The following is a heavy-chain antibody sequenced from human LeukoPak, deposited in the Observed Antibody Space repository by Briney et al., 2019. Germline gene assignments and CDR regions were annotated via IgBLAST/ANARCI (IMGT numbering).Heavy chain of an antibody. J-gene: IGHJ6*03. CDR3: ARNSPPGVVVVPAATYYYMDV. CDR2: IHYSGST. D-gene: IGHD2-2*01. V-gene: IGHV4-39*07. Sequence: SETLSLTCTVSGGSISSSSYYWGWIRQPPGKGLEWIGSIHYSGSTNYNPSLKSRVTISVDTSKNQFSLKLSSVTAADTAVYYCARNSPPGVVVVPAATYYYMDVWGKGTTVTISS. CDR1: GGSISSSSYY.